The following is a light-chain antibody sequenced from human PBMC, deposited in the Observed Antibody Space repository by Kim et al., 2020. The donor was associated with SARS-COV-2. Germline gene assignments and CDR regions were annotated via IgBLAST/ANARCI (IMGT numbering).Light chain of an antibody. V-gene: IGKV1-33*01. J-gene: IGKJ4*01. Sequence: ASIGDRVTITVQETQDVTRYLNWCQQKPGRGPNLMIYDASTSETGVPARFSGGASGTDFTLTISTLRPEDTATYNCQQYDKFPFTFGGGTKVDIK. CDR3: QQYDKFPFT. CDR1: QDVTRY. CDR2: DAS.